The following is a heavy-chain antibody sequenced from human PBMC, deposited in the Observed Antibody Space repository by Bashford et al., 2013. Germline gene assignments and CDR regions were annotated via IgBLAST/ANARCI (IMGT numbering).Heavy chain of an antibody. D-gene: IGHD3-10*01. Sequence: WSGQASREGTGNGXQPLVLVVVAHTTLTPSKGRFTISRDNAKNTLFLQMNTLRAEDTAIYYCARDSSGFPLDPWGQGTLVTVSS. V-gene: IGHV3-23*01. CDR3: ARDSSGFPLDP. CDR2: LVLVVVA. J-gene: IGHJ5*02.